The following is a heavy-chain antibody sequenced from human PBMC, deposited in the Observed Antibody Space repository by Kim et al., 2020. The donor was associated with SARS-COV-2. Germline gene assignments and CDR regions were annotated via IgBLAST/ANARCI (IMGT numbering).Heavy chain of an antibody. V-gene: IGHV4-31*02. D-gene: IGHD3-10*01. CDR3: ARGGEESYDY. Sequence: RPYYVPALKSRVTISVDTSKNQFSLKLSSVTAADTAVYYCARGGEESYDYWGQGTLVTVSS. J-gene: IGHJ4*02. CDR2: RP.